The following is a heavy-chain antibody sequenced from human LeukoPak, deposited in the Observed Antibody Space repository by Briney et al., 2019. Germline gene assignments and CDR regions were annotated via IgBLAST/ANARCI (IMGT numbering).Heavy chain of an antibody. J-gene: IGHJ4*02. CDR1: GGSIISTSSY. Sequence: SEALSLTCTVSGGSIISTSSYWVWIRQHPGKGLEWIGTIYYSGTTYYNPSLKSRVTIAVDTSQNHLSLNLSSLTAADTAVYYCARDTGPSGTAFDSWGPGTLVPVSS. CDR2: IYYSGTT. D-gene: IGHD2-2*01. CDR3: ARDTGPSGTAFDS. V-gene: IGHV4-39*02.